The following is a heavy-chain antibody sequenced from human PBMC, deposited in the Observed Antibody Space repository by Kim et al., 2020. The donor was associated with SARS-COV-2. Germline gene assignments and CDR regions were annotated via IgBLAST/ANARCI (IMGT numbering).Heavy chain of an antibody. CDR2: ISYDGSNK. D-gene: IGHD5-12*01. V-gene: IGHV3-33*05. Sequence: GGSLRLSCAASGFTFSSYGMHWVRQAPGKGLEWVAVISYDGSNKYYADSVKGRFTISRDNSKNTLYLQMNSLRAEDTAVYYCARDRNIVATEYFDIWGQG. J-gene: IGHJ3*02. CDR1: GFTFSSYG. CDR3: ARDRNIVATEYFDI.